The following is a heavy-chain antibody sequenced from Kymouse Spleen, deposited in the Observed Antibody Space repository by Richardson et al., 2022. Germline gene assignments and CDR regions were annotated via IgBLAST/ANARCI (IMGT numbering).Heavy chain of an antibody. Sequence: QVQLVESGGGVVQPGRSLRLSCAASGFTFSSYGMHWVRQAPGKGLEWVAVIWYDGSNKYYADSVKGRFTISRDNSKNTLYLQMNSLRAEDTAVYYCAREDSSSPRFDYWGQGTLVTVSS. V-gene: IGHV3-33*01. J-gene: IGHJ4*02. CDR1: GFTFSSYG. D-gene: IGHD6-6*01. CDR2: IWYDGSNK. CDR3: AREDSSSPRFDY.